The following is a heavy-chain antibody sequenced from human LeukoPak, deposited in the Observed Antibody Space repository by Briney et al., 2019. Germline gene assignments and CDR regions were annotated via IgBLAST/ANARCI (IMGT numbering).Heavy chain of an antibody. Sequence: SETLSLTCAVYGGSFSGYYWSWIRQPPGKGLEWIGEINHSGSTTYNPSLKSRVTISVDTSKNQFSLKLYSVTAADTAVYYCARESGYSYGSSNWFDPWGQGTLVTVSS. CDR3: ARESGYSYGSSNWFDP. CDR1: GGSFSGYY. D-gene: IGHD5-18*01. CDR2: INHSGST. V-gene: IGHV4-34*01. J-gene: IGHJ5*02.